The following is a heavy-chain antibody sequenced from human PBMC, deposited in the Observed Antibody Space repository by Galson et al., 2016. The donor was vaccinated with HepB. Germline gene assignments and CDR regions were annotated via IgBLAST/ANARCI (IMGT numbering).Heavy chain of an antibody. CDR2: ISGSASST. V-gene: IGHV3-23*01. D-gene: IGHD6-19*01. CDR1: DFTFSSHA. J-gene: IGHJ4*02. Sequence: SLRLSCAGSDFTFSSHAMIWVRQAPGKGLEWVSGISGSASSTYYVDSVKGRFTVSRDNSKNTLFLQMTSLRAEDTAFYYCAKGSLPVIGTHFDHWGQGTLVTVSS. CDR3: AKGSLPVIGTHFDH.